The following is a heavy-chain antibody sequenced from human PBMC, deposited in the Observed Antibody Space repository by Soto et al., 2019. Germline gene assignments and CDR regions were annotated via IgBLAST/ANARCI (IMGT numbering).Heavy chain of an antibody. D-gene: IGHD2-21*01. CDR1: GFSLSTNGMR. Sequence: SGPTLVNPTQTLTLTCSFSGFSLSTNGMRVSGIRQPPGKALEWLARIDWDDDKFYRTSLKTRLTISKDTSKNQVILTMTNMDPVDTATYYCARLADGGAFSFESWGQGTMVTVYS. CDR3: ARLADGGAFSFES. CDR2: IDWDDDK. V-gene: IGHV2-70*04. J-gene: IGHJ4*02.